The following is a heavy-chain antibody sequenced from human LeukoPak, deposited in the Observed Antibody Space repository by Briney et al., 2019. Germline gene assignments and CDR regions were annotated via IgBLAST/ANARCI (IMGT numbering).Heavy chain of an antibody. V-gene: IGHV4-30-2*01. D-gene: IGHD3-10*01. Sequence: SQTLSLTCAVSGGSISSGGYSWSWIRQPPGKGLEWIGYIYHSGSTYYNPSVKSRITISVDRSTKQSSVKMSSVTAADTAVYYCACITMVRGVIIFAFDIWGQGTMVTVSS. CDR1: GGSISSGGYS. J-gene: IGHJ3*02. CDR3: ACITMVRGVIIFAFDI. CDR2: IYHSGST.